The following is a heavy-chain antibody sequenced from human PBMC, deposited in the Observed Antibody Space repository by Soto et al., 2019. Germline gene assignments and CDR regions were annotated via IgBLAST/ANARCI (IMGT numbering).Heavy chain of an antibody. CDR2: INHSGST. CDR3: ARMSLYSSSWYYYYYGMDV. D-gene: IGHD6-13*01. J-gene: IGHJ6*02. CDR1: GGSFSGYY. Sequence: ASETLSLTCAVYGGSFSGYYWSWIRQPPGKGLEWIGEINHSGSTNYNPSLKSRVTISVDTSKNQFSLKLSSVTAADTAVYYCARMSLYSSSWYYYYYGMDVWGQGTTVTVSS. V-gene: IGHV4-34*01.